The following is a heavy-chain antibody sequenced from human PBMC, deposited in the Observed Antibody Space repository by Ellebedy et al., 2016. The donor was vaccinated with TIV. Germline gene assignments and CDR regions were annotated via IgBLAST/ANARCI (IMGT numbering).Heavy chain of an antibody. CDR3: ARSSGWDHDY. Sequence: GESLKISXAASGFTFRNDWMHWVRQAPGKGLVWVSRMNSDGSSTNYADSVKGRFTISRDNAKNSLYLQMNSLRAEDTAVYYCARSSGWDHDYWGQGTLVTVSS. CDR1: GFTFRNDW. V-gene: IGHV3-74*01. J-gene: IGHJ4*02. CDR2: MNSDGSST. D-gene: IGHD1-1*01.